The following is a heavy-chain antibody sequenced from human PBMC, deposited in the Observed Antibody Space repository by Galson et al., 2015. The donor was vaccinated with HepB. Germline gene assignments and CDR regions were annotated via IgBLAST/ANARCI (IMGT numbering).Heavy chain of an antibody. Sequence: SETLSLTCAVYGGSFSGYYWSWIRQPPGRGLEWIGEINHSGSTNYNPSLKSRVTISVDTAKNQFSLKLSSVTAADTAVYYCARGGTYYYDSRAEGHYWGQGTLVTVSS. CDR2: INHSGST. J-gene: IGHJ4*02. CDR3: ARGGTYYYDSRAEGHY. CDR1: GGSFSGYY. D-gene: IGHD3-22*01. V-gene: IGHV4-34*01.